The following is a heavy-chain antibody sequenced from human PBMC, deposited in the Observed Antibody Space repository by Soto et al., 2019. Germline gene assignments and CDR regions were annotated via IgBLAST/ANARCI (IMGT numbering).Heavy chain of an antibody. CDR3: ASNDHGGLAFDY. Sequence: SETLSLTCTVSGGSISSGGYYWSWIRQHPGKGLEWIGYTYNSGSTYYNPSLKSRATISVDTSKNQMSLKLSSVTAADTAVYYCASNDHGGLAFDYWGQGTLVTVS. D-gene: IGHD2-15*01. CDR1: GGSISSGGYY. V-gene: IGHV4-31*03. CDR2: TYNSGST. J-gene: IGHJ4*02.